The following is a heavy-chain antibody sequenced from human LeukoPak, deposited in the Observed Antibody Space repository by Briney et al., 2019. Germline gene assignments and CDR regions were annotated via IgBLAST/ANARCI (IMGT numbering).Heavy chain of an antibody. J-gene: IGHJ5*02. Sequence: PSETLSLTCTVSGGSISRYYWSWIRQPPGKGLEWIGEINHSGSTNYNPSLKSRVTISVDTSKSQFSLKVNSVTAADTAVYYCARGRGFGAQAATPPLDPWGQGTLVIVSS. V-gene: IGHV4-34*01. D-gene: IGHD2-2*01. CDR2: INHSGST. CDR1: GGSISRYY. CDR3: ARGRGFGAQAATPPLDP.